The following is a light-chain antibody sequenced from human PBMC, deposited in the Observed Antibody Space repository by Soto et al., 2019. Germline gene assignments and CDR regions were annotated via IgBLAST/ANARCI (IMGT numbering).Light chain of an antibody. V-gene: IGLV2-23*02. J-gene: IGLJ1*01. CDR2: EVN. CDR3: CSYTRSGSFV. CDR1: SSDVGIYNL. Sequence: QAVLTQPASVSGSPGQPITISCTGTSSDVGIYNLVSWYQHFPGKAPKLMIYEVNKRPSGVSNRFSGSKSGSTASLTISGLQADDEADYYCCSYTRSGSFVFGTGTKVTVL.